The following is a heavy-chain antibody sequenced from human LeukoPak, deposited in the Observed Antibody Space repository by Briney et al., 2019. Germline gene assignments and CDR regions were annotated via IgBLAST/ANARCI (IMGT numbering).Heavy chain of an antibody. CDR3: ARDYPDGLRFDY. D-gene: IGHD3-16*01. Sequence: ASVKVSCKASGYTFTSYYLYWVRQAPGQGLEWMGLINPSGGSTRYAQKFQGRVTMTRDTSISTAYMELSRLRSDDTAVYYCARDYPDGLRFDYWGQGTLVTVSS. J-gene: IGHJ4*02. CDR1: GYTFTSYY. CDR2: INPSGGST. V-gene: IGHV1-46*01.